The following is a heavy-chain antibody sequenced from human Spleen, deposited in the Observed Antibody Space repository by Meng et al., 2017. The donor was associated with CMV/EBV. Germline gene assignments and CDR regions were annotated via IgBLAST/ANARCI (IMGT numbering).Heavy chain of an antibody. CDR1: FTFSSYT. D-gene: IGHD3-3*02. CDR3: ARVAWKVAYYYYGMDV. J-gene: IGHJ6*02. V-gene: IGHV3-21*06. Sequence: FTFSSYTMNWVCQAPGTGLEWVSSISTSSSYIYYADSVQGRFTISRDNAKNTLYLQMNSLRAEDTAVYYCARVAWKVAYYYYGMDVWGQGTTVTVSS. CDR2: ISTSSSYI.